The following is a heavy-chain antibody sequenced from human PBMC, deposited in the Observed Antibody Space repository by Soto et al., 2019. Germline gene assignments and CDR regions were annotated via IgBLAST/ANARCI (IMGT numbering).Heavy chain of an antibody. V-gene: IGHV6-1*01. CDR3: ASVYSSGWSFYYGTYV. CDR2: TYYTSKWYN. Sequence: QVQLQQSGPGLVKPSQTLSLTCAISGDSVSSNSAIWNWFRQSPSRGLEWLGRTYYTSKWYNDYAVSVKSRISINPDTSKNQVSLQLNSVTPEDTAVYYCASVYSSGWSFYYGTYVRGQGTTVTVSS. J-gene: IGHJ6*02. D-gene: IGHD6-19*01. CDR1: GDSVSSNSAI.